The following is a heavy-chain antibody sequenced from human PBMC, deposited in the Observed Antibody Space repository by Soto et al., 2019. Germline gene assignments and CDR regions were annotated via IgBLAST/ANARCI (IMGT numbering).Heavy chain of an antibody. CDR3: AKDHRLAVAGRFIDY. V-gene: IGHV3-30*18. CDR1: GFTFSSYG. J-gene: IGHJ4*02. Sequence: QVQLVESGGGVVQPGRSLRLSCAASGFTFSSYGMHWVRQAPGKGLEWVAVISYDGSNKYYADSVKGRFTISRDNSKNTLYLQMNSLRAEDTAVYYCAKDHRLAVAGRFIDYWGQGTLVTVSS. CDR2: ISYDGSNK. D-gene: IGHD6-19*01.